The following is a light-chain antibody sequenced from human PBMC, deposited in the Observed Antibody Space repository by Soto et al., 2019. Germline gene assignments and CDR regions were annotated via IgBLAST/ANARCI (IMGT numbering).Light chain of an antibody. CDR1: QSIRSN. J-gene: IGKJ1*01. CDR2: GAS. V-gene: IGKV3-15*01. Sequence: EIVMTQSPDTLSVSPGEGATLSCRVSQSIRSNLACYQQRPGQAPRLLMYGASTRADGIPARFTGSGSGTEFTLTISSLQSEDFAVYYCQQYHIWPPWTSGQGTQVELK. CDR3: QQYHIWPPWT.